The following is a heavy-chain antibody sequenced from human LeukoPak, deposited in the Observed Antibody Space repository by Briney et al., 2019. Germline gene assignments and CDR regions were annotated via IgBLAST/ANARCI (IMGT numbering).Heavy chain of an antibody. J-gene: IGHJ4*02. V-gene: IGHV3-21*01. Sequence: PSGTLSLTCAVSGGSISSSNWWSWVRQPPGKGLEWVSSISSTSSYIYYADSVKGRFTISRDNAKNSLYLQMNSLRAEDTAVYYCARGVVGDIVLMVGYWGRGTLVTVSS. CDR1: GGSISSSN. CDR3: ARGVVGDIVLMVGY. CDR2: ISSTSSYI. D-gene: IGHD2-8*01.